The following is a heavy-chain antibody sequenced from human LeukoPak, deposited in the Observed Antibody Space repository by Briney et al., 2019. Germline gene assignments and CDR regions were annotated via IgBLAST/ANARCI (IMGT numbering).Heavy chain of an antibody. CDR1: GFTFSSYA. J-gene: IGHJ3*02. CDR3: ARDHRGWYAFDI. Sequence: GGSLRLSCAASGFTFSSYAMHWVRQAPGKGLEWVAVISYDGSNKYYADSVKGRFTISRDNSKNTLYLQMNSLRAEDTAVYYCARDHRGWYAFDIWGQGTMVNVSS. V-gene: IGHV3-30*04. CDR2: ISYDGSNK. D-gene: IGHD3-10*01.